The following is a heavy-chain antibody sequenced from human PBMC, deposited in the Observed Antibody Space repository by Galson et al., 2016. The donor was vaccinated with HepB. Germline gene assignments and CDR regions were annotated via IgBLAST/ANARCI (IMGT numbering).Heavy chain of an antibody. J-gene: IGHJ4*02. CDR3: ARDIYDFWSGYYTFDY. Sequence: SLRLSCAASGFILNDYYMNWIRQAPGKGLEWVSYISSSSSYTNYADSVKGRFTISRDNAQSSLYLQMSSLRAEDTAVYYCARDIYDFWSGYYTFDYWGQGTLVTVSS. D-gene: IGHD3-3*01. CDR2: ISSSSSYT. CDR1: GFILNDYY. V-gene: IGHV3-11*06.